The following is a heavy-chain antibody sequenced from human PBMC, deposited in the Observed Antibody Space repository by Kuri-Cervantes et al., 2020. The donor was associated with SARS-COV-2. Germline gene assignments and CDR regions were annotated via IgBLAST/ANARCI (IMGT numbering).Heavy chain of an antibody. CDR1: GYTFTSYY. Sequence: ASVKVSCKASGYTFTSYYMHWVRQAPGQGLEWMGIINPSGGSTSYAQKFQGRVTMTRDTSTSTVYMELSSLRSEDTAVYYCARVLTGTTGGLDFDYWGQGTLVTVSS. CDR2: INPSGGST. V-gene: IGHV1-46*01. J-gene: IGHJ4*02. D-gene: IGHD1-14*01. CDR3: ARVLTGTTGGLDFDY.